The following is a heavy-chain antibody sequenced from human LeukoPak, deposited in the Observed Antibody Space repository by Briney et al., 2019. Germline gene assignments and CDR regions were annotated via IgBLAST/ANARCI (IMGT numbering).Heavy chain of an antibody. D-gene: IGHD1-1*01. CDR1: GFTFSSYG. J-gene: IGHJ4*02. Sequence: GGSLRLSCAASGFTFSSYGMHWVRQAPGKGLEWVAVISYDGNNKYYADSVKGRFTISRDNSKNTLYLQMSSLRAEDTAVYYCARKGELERRRSWDCWGQGTLVTVSS. CDR3: ARKGELERRRSWDC. CDR2: ISYDGNNK. V-gene: IGHV3-30*03.